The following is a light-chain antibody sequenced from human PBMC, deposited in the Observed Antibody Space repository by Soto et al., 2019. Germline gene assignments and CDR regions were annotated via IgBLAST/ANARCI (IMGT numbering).Light chain of an antibody. J-gene: IGKJ1*01. CDR1: QSVSSN. CDR3: QQYANWPKT. V-gene: IGKV3-15*01. Sequence: EIVMTQSPATLSVSPGERAPLSCRASQSVSSNLAWYQQNPGQAPRLLVYGASAWATGIPARFSGSGSETEFTLTISSLQSEDLAVYYCQQYANWPKTFGQGTKVDIK. CDR2: GAS.